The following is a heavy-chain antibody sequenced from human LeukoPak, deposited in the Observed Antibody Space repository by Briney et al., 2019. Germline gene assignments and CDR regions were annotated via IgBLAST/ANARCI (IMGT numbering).Heavy chain of an antibody. J-gene: IGHJ4*02. CDR2: IKSKVDGGTT. CDR3: TSISASVLGESFDY. V-gene: IGHV3-15*01. CDR1: AFTFRNAW. D-gene: IGHD3-16*01. Sequence: GGSLRLSCAAAAFTFRNAWMGWVRQAPGKGLERVGRIKSKVDGGTTDFAAPVKGRFTISRDDSKHTQYLQMNSLKTEDTAVYYCTSISASVLGESFDYWGQGTLVTVSS.